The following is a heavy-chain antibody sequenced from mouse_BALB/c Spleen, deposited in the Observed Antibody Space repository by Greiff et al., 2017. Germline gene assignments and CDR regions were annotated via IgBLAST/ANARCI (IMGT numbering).Heavy chain of an antibody. CDR1: GFTFSSFG. J-gene: IGHJ4*01. Sequence: EVMLVESGGGLVQPGGSRKLSCAASGFTFSSFGMHWVRQAPEKGLEWVAYISSGSSTIYYADTVKGRFTISRDNPKNTLFLQMTSLRSEDTAMYYCARTLLLDYAMDYWGQGTSVTVSS. CDR2: ISSGSSTI. V-gene: IGHV5-17*02. D-gene: IGHD2-10*01. CDR3: ARTLLLDYAMDY.